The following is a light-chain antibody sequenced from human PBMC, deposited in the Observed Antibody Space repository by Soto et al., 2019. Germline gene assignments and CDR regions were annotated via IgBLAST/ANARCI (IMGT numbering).Light chain of an antibody. CDR2: SAS. V-gene: IGKV1-9*01. CDR3: QQLNSYPQT. CDR1: RGISSY. J-gene: IGKJ5*01. Sequence: IQLTQSPSSLSASAGDRVAIICQASRGISSYLAWYQKKPGKHPKLLVYSASTLQSGVPSRFSGSGSGPDFNLTISRLQTEDSATYVCQQLNSYPQTFGQGTRLDIK.